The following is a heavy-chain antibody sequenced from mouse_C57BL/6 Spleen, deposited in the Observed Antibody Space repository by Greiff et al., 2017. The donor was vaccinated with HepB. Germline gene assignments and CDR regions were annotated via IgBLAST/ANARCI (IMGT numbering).Heavy chain of an antibody. V-gene: IGHV1-54*01. D-gene: IGHD2-14*01. CDR3: ARRYDRTSYSMDY. Sequence: VQLQQSGAELVRPGPSVKVSCKASGYAFTNYLIEWVKQRPGQGLEWIGVINPGSGGPNYNEKFKGKATLTADKSSSTAYMQLSSLTSEDSAVYFCARRYDRTSYSMDYWGQGTSVTVSS. CDR1: GYAFTNYL. CDR2: INPGSGGP. J-gene: IGHJ4*01.